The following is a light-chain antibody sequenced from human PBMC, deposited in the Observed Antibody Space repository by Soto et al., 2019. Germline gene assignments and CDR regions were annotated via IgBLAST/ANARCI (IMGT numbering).Light chain of an antibody. CDR3: KQYGSSAPET. Sequence: EIVLTQSPGTLSFSPGERATLSCRASQSVRSNYLAWYQQKPGQAPRLLIFAASSRASDIPDRFSGSGSGTDFTLTISRLEPEDSAAYYCKQYGSSAPETFGQWNKLEI. CDR2: AAS. CDR1: QSVRSNY. V-gene: IGKV3-20*01. J-gene: IGKJ2*01.